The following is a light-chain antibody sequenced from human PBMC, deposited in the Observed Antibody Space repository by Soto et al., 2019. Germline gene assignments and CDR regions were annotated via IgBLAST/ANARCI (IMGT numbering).Light chain of an antibody. V-gene: IGLV2-14*01. Sequence: QSALTQPASVSGSPGQSVTISCTGPRSDIGDSNFISWYQQSPGKAPRLLIYEVNNRPSGVSRRFSGSKAGNTASLTISGLLEGDEADYFCASFRSGTILVFGSGTKVTVL. CDR3: ASFRSGTILV. CDR2: EVN. CDR1: RSDIGDSNF. J-gene: IGLJ1*01.